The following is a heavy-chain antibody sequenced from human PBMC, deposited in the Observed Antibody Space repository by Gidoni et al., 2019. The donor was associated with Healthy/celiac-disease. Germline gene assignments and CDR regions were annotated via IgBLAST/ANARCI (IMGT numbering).Heavy chain of an antibody. CDR2: INHSGST. CDR1: GGSFSGYY. V-gene: IGHV4-34*01. D-gene: IGHD3-22*01. Sequence: QVQLQQWGAGLLKPSETLSLTCAVSGGSFSGYYWSWIRQPPGKGLEWIGEINHSGSTNYNPSLKSRVTISVDTSKNQFSLKLSSVTAADTAVYYCARGWYDSSGYIDYWGQGTLVTVSS. J-gene: IGHJ4*02. CDR3: ARGWYDSSGYIDY.